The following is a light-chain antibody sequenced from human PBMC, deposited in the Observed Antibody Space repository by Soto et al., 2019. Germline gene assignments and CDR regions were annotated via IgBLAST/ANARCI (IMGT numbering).Light chain of an antibody. CDR3: QQNASTPFT. V-gene: IGKV1-39*01. J-gene: IGKJ2*01. CDR1: QSINTY. CDR2: AAS. Sequence: DTQMTQSPSSLSASVGDRVTITCRASQSINTYLNWYQQKPGEAPNLLIYAASSLQSGVPPRFNGSGSETHFTLTINSLQHEDFATSYCQQNASTPFTVGQGT.